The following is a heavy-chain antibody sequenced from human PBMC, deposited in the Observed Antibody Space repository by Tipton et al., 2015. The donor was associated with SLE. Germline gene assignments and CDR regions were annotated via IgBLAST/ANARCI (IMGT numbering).Heavy chain of an antibody. Sequence: TLSLTCTVSGGSISSSSYYWGWIRQPPGKGLEWIGSIYYSGSPYYNPSLKSRVTISVDTSKNQFSLKLSSVTAADTAVYYCARGEDYWGQGTLVTVSS. CDR3: ARGEDY. D-gene: IGHD1-26*01. V-gene: IGHV4-39*07. CDR1: GGSISSSSYY. J-gene: IGHJ4*02. CDR2: IYYSGSP.